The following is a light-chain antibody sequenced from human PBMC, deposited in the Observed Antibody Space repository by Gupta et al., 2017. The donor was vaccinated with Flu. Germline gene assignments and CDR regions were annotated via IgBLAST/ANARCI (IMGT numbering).Light chain of an antibody. J-gene: IGLJ2*01. CDR2: DDT. CDR1: NIGSRS. Sequence: SVLTQPPSVSVAPGQTARITCSGNNIGSRSVHWYQQKAGQAPVLVVHDDTDWPSGIPERFSGSTSGDTATLTISWVEAGDEADYYCQVWASSSDVLFGGGTKLTVL. V-gene: IGLV3-21*02. CDR3: QVWASSSDVL.